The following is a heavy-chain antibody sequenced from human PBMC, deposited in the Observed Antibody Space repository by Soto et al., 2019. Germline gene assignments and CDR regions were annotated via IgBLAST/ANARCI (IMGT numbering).Heavy chain of an antibody. CDR2: FTRSGNT. CDR1: GFTFSNYA. CDR3: ASSNWNNYYYYYMDV. J-gene: IGHJ6*03. Sequence: GGSLRLSCAASGFTFSNYAMSWVRQAPGKGLEWVSTFTRSGNTYYADSVKGRFTISRDNSKNTLYLQMDSLRAEDTAVYYCASSNWNNYYYYYMDVWGKGTTVTVSS. V-gene: IGHV3-23*01. D-gene: IGHD1-20*01.